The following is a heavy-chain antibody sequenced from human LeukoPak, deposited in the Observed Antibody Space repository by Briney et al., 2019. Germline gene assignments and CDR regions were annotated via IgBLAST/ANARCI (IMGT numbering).Heavy chain of an antibody. D-gene: IGHD3-22*01. CDR2: IYYSGST. Sequence: PSETLSLTCTVSGGSISISSYYWGWIRQSPGKGLEWIGSIYYSGSTYYNPSLKSRVTIYVDTSKNQFSLKLSSVTAADRAVYYCARYSLGSSGYYYGGFDAFDIWGQGTMVTVSS. J-gene: IGHJ3*02. V-gene: IGHV4-39*01. CDR3: ARYSLGSSGYYYGGFDAFDI. CDR1: GGSISISSYY.